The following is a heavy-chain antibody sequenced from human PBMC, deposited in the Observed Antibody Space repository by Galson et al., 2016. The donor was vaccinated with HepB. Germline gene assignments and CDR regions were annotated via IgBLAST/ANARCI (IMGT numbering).Heavy chain of an antibody. CDR2: ISSSSSTI. D-gene: IGHD1-26*01. CDR1: GFTFRRYS. Sequence: SLRLSCAASGFTFRRYSMNWVRQAPGKGLEWISYISSSSSTIYYNPPLKSRVSISVDTAKNQFSLKLNSVTAADTAIYCCARQSVGLSRGSHYYAMAVWGQGTTVTVSS. J-gene: IGHJ6*02. CDR3: ARQSVGLSRGSHYYAMAV. V-gene: IGHV3-48*01.